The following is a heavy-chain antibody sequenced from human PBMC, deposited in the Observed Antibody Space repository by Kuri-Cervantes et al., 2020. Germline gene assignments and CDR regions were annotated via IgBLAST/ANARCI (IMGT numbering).Heavy chain of an antibody. D-gene: IGHD3-3*01. J-gene: IGHJ6*03. CDR2: IWYDGSNK. V-gene: IGHV3-33*08. CDR3: ARRYYDFWSGYHLYYYYYMDV. CDR1: GFTFSSYG. Sequence: GESLKISCAASGFTFSSYGMHWVRQAPGKGLEWVAVIWYDGSNKYYADSVKGRFTISRDNSKNTLYLQMNSLRAEDTAVYYCARRYYDFWSGYHLYYYYYMDVWGKGTTVTVSS.